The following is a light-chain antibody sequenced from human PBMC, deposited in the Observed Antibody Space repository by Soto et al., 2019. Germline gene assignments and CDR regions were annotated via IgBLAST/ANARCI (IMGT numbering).Light chain of an antibody. CDR3: QQYGSSPRT. CDR1: QSVSSSY. CDR2: GAS. Sequence: VLTQYPGTLSLSPGERATLSCRASQSVSSSYLAWYQQKPGQAPRLLIYGASSRATGIPDRFSGSGSGTDFTLTISRLEPEDFAVYYCQQYGSSPRTFGQGTEVDI. V-gene: IGKV3-20*01. J-gene: IGKJ1*01.